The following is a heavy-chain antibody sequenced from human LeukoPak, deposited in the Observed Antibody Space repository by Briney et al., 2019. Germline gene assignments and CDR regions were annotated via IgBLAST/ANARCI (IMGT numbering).Heavy chain of an antibody. CDR1: GGSISSYY. CDR2: IYYSGGRT. D-gene: IGHD3-3*01. J-gene: IGHJ4*02. Sequence: ASETLSLTCTVSGGSISSYYWNWIRQPPGKGLEWIGYIYYSGGRTSYNPSLKSRATISIDTSKNQFSLKLSSVTAADTAVYYCARGGPIFGVAFFDYWGQGTLVTVSS. V-gene: IGHV4-59*01. CDR3: ARGGPIFGVAFFDY.